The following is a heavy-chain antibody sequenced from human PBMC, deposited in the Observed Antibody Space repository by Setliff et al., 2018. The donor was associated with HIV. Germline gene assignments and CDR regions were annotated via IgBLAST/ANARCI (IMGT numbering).Heavy chain of an antibody. CDR2: VFYSGNT. J-gene: IGHJ6*02. Sequence: PSETLSLTCTVYGGSISSSNYYWGWIRQSPGKGLEWTGSVFYSGNTYYNPSLKTRVTISVNTYKNQFSLTLRSVTAADTAVYYCARDTLTMVRGVMFVPTESYLGMDVWGQGTTVTVSS. D-gene: IGHD3-10*01. CDR3: ARDTLTMVRGVMFVPTESYLGMDV. V-gene: IGHV4-39*07. CDR1: GGSISSSNYY.